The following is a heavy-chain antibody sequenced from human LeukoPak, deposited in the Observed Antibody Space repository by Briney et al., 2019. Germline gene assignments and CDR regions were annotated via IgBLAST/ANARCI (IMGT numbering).Heavy chain of an antibody. CDR2: IRSTANGYAT. V-gene: IGHV3-73*01. CDR3: TGNYYGSGSYADFDY. J-gene: IGHJ4*02. D-gene: IGHD3-10*01. Sequence: GGSLRLSCAASGFTFSDYNMRWIRQASGKGLEWVGRIRSTANGYATAYAASVKGRFTISRDDSKNTAYLQMDSLKTEDTAVYYCTGNYYGSGSYADFDYWGQGTLVTVSS. CDR1: GFTFSDYN.